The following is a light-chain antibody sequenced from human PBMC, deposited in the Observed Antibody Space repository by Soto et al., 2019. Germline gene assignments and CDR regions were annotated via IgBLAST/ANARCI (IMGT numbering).Light chain of an antibody. CDR3: QQYSTVWS. CDR1: QSISSG. CDR2: DAS. V-gene: IGKV1-5*01. Sequence: DIQMTQSPSTLSASVGDRVTITCRASQSISSGLAWYQKKPGKAPRLLIYDASTLESGVPSRFSGSGSGTEFTLTISSLQPEDFATYCCQQYSTVWSFGQRTKVDIK. J-gene: IGKJ1*01.